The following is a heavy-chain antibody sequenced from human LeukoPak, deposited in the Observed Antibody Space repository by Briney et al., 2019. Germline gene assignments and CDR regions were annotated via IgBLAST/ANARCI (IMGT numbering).Heavy chain of an antibody. CDR1: GYTFTSYG. D-gene: IGHD1-26*01. Sequence: GASXKVSCKASGYTFTSYGISWVRQAPGQGLEWMGWVSAYADDTNYVQKFRGRITMTTDTSTSTAYMELRSLRSDDTAVYYCARDCIGCLGFDYWGQGTLVTVSS. J-gene: IGHJ4*02. V-gene: IGHV1-18*01. CDR3: ARDCIGCLGFDY. CDR2: VSAYADDT.